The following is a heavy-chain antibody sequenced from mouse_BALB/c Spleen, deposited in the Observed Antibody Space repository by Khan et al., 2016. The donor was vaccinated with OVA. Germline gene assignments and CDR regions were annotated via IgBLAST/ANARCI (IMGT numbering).Heavy chain of an antibody. Sequence: QVQLQQSGAEQAKPGASVKMSCKTSGYTFSSYWMHWVKQRPGQGLEWIGYINPTSGYTEYNEKFKDKATLSADKSSSTAYMQLSSLTSEDSAVHYSAKDRIDYWGQGTTLTVSS. CDR1: GYTFSSYW. CDR3: AKDRIDY. J-gene: IGHJ2*01. CDR2: INPTSGYT. D-gene: IGHD2-14*01. V-gene: IGHV1-7*01.